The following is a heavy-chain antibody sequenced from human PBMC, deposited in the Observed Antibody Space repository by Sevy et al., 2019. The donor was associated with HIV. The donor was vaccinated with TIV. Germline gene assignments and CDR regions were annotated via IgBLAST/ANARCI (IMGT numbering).Heavy chain of an antibody. Sequence: ASVKVSCKASGYTFTSYGISWVRQAPGQGLEWMGWISAYNGNTNYAQKLQGRVTMTTDTSTNTAYMELRSLRSDDTAVYYCATGTRIVPAAGAFDIWGQGTMVTVSS. CDR2: ISAYNGNT. D-gene: IGHD2-2*01. CDR1: GYTFTSYG. CDR3: ATGTRIVPAAGAFDI. V-gene: IGHV1-18*01. J-gene: IGHJ3*02.